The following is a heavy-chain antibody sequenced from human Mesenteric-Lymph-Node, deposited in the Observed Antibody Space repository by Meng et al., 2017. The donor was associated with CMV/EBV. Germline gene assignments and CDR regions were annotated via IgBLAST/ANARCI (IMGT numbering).Heavy chain of an antibody. J-gene: IGHJ4*02. V-gene: IGHV4-34*01. CDR1: GGSFCGYY. D-gene: IGHD3-9*01. CDR3: ARGSSYDILTGYFDY. Sequence: QVDFHHVGSGLLKPSWTLTVTCAVYGGSFCGYYGNWIRQSPEKWLEWIWEINHSGSTTYNPSFTSRIIISVDTSTNQISLNMSSVTAADTAVYYCARGSSYDILTGYFDYWGQGALVTVSS. CDR2: INHSGST.